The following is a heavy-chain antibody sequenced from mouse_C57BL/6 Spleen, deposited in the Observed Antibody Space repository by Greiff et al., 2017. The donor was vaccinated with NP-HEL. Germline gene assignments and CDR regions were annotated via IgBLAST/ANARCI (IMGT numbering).Heavy chain of an antibody. CDR3: TSYLFDY. D-gene: IGHD5-1*01. CDR2: IDPENGDT. V-gene: IGHV14-4*01. Sequence: EVQVVESGAELVRPGASVKLSCTASGFNIKDDYMHWVKQRPEQGLEWIGWIDPENGDTEYASKFKGKATITADTSSNTAYLQLSSLTSEDTAVYYCTSYLFDYWGQGTTLTVSS. J-gene: IGHJ2*01. CDR1: GFNIKDDY.